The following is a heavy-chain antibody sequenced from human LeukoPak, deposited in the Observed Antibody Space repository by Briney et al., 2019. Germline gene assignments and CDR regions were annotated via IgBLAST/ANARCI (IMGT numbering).Heavy chain of an antibody. CDR2: IKQDGSEK. V-gene: IGHV3-7*01. D-gene: IGHD1-7*01. Sequence: GGSLRLSCAASGFTFRGFMSWVRPTPGKGLEWVANIKQDGSEKYYADSVKGRFTISRDNTKNSLSLQMNSLRAEDTAVYYCARAGSNWNYVYWGQGTLVTVSS. J-gene: IGHJ4*02. CDR3: ARAGSNWNYVY. CDR1: GFTFRGF.